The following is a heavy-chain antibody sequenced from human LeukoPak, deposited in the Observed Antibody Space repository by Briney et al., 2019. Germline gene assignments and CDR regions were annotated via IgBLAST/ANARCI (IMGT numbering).Heavy chain of an antibody. V-gene: IGHV1-8*01. CDR1: GYTFTSYD. CDR3: ARGPLGARKFDY. CDR2: MNPNSGNT. Sequence: ASVKVSCKASGYTFTSYDINWVRQATGQGLEWMGWMNPNSGNTGYAQKFQGRVTMTRNTSISTAYMELSSLRSEDTAVYYCARGPLGARKFDYWGQGTLVTVSS. J-gene: IGHJ4*02. D-gene: IGHD1-26*01.